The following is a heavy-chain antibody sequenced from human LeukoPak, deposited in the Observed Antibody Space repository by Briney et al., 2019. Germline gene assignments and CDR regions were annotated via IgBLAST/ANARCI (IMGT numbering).Heavy chain of an antibody. CDR3: AKDPVALWFGDHTGYFDY. V-gene: IGHV3-48*03. CDR2: IGSRGATI. J-gene: IGHJ4*02. CDR1: GFTFSNYE. Sequence: QPGGSLRLSCAASGFTFSNYEMNWVRQAPGKGLDWVSYIGSRGATIYYADSVKGRFTISRDNAKNSLYLQMNSLRAEDTAVYYCAKDPVALWFGDHTGYFDYWGQGTLVTVSS. D-gene: IGHD3-10*01.